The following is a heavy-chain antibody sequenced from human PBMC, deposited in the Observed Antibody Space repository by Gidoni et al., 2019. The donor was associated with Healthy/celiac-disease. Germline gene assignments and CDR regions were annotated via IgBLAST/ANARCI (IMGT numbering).Heavy chain of an antibody. Sequence: QLQLQESGPGLVKPAETRSLTCTVAGGSISSSSYYWGWIRQPPGKGLEWIGSIYYSGSNYAHPSLKRRVPFSLDTSKNQFSLKLISLTAADPAVYSCAILPVAGTDYWGQGTLVTVSS. J-gene: IGHJ4*02. CDR3: AILPVAGTDY. CDR1: GGSISSSSYY. CDR2: IYYSGSN. D-gene: IGHD6-19*01. V-gene: IGHV4-39*01.